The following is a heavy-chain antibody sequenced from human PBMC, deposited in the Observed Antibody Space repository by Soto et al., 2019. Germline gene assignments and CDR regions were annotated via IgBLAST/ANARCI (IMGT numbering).Heavy chain of an antibody. D-gene: IGHD2-15*01. Sequence: EVQLVESGGGLVKPGGSLRLSCAASGFTFSSYSMNWVRQAPGKGLEWVSSISSSSSYIYYADSVKGRFTISRDNAKNSLYLQMNSLRAEDTAVYYCAREEVVVAATPYYYGGMDVWGQGTTVTASS. CDR3: AREEVVVAATPYYYGGMDV. J-gene: IGHJ6*02. CDR2: ISSSSSYI. CDR1: GFTFSSYS. V-gene: IGHV3-21*01.